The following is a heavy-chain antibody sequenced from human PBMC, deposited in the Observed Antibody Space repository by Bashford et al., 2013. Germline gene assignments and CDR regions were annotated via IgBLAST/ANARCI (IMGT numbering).Heavy chain of an antibody. CDR2: MNPKMMPT. CDR1: DTPSATT. CDR3: AREGSYYGSGTYAPPRLYGMDV. Sequence: VASRERSPARLPDTPSATTISTGCDRPLDKGLTWMGWMNPKMMPTNYGQKFQGRVTMTTDTSSNTAYMELRSLTSDDTAVYYCAREGSYYGSGTYAPPRLYGMDVWGQGTTVTVSS. V-gene: IGHV1-2*02. D-gene: IGHD3-10*01. J-gene: IGHJ6*02.